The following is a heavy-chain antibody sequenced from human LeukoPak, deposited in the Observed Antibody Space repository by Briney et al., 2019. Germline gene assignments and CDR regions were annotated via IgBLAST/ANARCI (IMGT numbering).Heavy chain of an antibody. D-gene: IGHD3-3*01. V-gene: IGHV3-21*01. CDR3: ASLPAYYDFWSGFDYYGMAV. CDR1: GFTFSSYS. J-gene: IGHJ6*02. CDR2: ISSSSSYI. Sequence: GGSLRLSCAASGFTFSSYSMNWVRQAPGKGLEWVSSISSSSSYIYYADSVKGRFTISRDNAKNSLYLQMNSLRAEDTAVYYCASLPAYYDFWSGFDYYGMAVWGQGTTVTVSS.